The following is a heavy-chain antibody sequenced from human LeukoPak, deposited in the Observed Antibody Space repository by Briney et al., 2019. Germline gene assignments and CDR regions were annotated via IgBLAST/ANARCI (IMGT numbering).Heavy chain of an antibody. D-gene: IGHD5-12*01. Sequence: GGSLRLSCAASGFTLSSYAMSWVRQAPGKGLEWVSGISGSGWSTYYADSVKGRFTISRDNSKNTLYLQMNSLRGEDTAVYYCVNRYSGYDLATYWGQGTLVTVSS. CDR1: GFTLSSYA. J-gene: IGHJ4*02. CDR3: VNRYSGYDLATY. V-gene: IGHV3-23*01. CDR2: ISGSGWST.